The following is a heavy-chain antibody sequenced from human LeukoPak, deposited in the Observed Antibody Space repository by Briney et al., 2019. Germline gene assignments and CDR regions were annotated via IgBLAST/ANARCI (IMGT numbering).Heavy chain of an antibody. CDR1: GGSFSDYY. Sequence: SETLSLTCAVYGGSFSDYYWSWIRQPPGKGLEWIGYIYYSGSTYYNPSLKSRVTISVDTSKNQFSLKLSSVTAADTAVYYCARDSEYYDSSGYPNFDLWGRGTLVTVSS. D-gene: IGHD3-22*01. J-gene: IGHJ2*01. CDR2: IYYSGST. CDR3: ARDSEYYDSSGYPNFDL. V-gene: IGHV4-30-4*08.